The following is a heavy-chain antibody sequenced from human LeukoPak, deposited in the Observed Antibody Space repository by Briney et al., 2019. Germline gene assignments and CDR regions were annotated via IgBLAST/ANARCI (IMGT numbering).Heavy chain of an antibody. D-gene: IGHD6-13*01. CDR2: INSDGSTT. V-gene: IGHV3-74*01. CDR1: GFSFSSYW. Sequence: PGGSLRLSCAASGFSFSSYWMHWVRQVPGKGLMWVSNINSDGSTTSYADSVEGRFTISRDNAKNTLYLQMNSLRAEDTAVYYCTRVRVDATGSNYWGQGTLVTVSS. J-gene: IGHJ4*02. CDR3: TRVRVDATGSNY.